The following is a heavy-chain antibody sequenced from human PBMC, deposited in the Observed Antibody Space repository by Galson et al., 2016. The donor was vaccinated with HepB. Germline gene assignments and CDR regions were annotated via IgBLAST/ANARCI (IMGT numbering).Heavy chain of an antibody. V-gene: IGHV1-3*01. CDR2: INGGNGDT. CDR1: GYTFGYYV. J-gene: IGHJ6*02. Sequence: SVKVSCKASGYTFGYYVMHWVRQAPGQSLEWMGCINGGNGDTKYSQKFQGKITITRDTSASTAYMELSSRGSEDTAVYYCARKDGHLPPYGMDVWGPGTTVTVSS. CDR3: ARKDGHLPPYGMDV.